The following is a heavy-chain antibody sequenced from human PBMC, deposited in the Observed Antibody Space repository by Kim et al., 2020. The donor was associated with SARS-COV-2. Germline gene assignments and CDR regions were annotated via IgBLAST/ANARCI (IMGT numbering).Heavy chain of an antibody. CDR2: ICNDGSNK. CDR1: GFTFSSYG. J-gene: IGHJ6*01. V-gene: IGHV3-33*01. CDR3: ARELGYCSSTSCSYYYYG. Sequence: GGSLRLSCAASGFTFSSYGMHWVRQAQGKGLEWVAVICNDGSNKYYADSVKGRFTISRDKSKNTLYLQMNSLRAEDTAVYYCARELGYCSSTSCSYYYYG. D-gene: IGHD2-2*01.